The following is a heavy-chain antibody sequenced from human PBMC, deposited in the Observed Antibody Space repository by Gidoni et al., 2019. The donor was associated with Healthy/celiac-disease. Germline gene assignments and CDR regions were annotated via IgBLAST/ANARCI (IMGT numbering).Heavy chain of an antibody. CDR1: GFTFSSYA. J-gene: IGHJ5*02. V-gene: IGHV3-23*01. CDR2: ILGSGGST. Sequence: EVQLLESGGGLVQPGGSVRLSCAASGFTFSSYAMSWVRQAPGKGLAWFSSILGSGGSTYYADSVKGRFTISRDNSKNTLYLQMNSLRAEDTAVYYCAKDPASRGWFDPWGQGTLVTVSS. CDR3: AKDPASRGWFDP.